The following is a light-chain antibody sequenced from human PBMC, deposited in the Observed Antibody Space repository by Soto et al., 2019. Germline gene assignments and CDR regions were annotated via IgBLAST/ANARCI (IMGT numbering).Light chain of an antibody. CDR1: QSISTS. Sequence: DIQMTQSPSSLSASVGDRVTITCRASQSISTSLNWYHQKPGKAPDLLIYGASSLQSGVTSRFTGSGSGTDFPLTITDLKPGDFATYYGQQNYSIPITYGQGTRLEIK. CDR2: GAS. CDR3: QQNYSIPIT. J-gene: IGKJ5*01. V-gene: IGKV1-39*01.